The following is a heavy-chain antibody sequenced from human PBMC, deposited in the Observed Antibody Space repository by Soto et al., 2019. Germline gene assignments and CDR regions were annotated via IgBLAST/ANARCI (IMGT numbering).Heavy chain of an antibody. CDR1: GFTFSSYS. Sequence: GGSLRLSCAASGFTFSSYSMNWVRQAPGKGLEWVSSISSSSSYIYYADSVKGRFTISRDNAKNSLYLQMNSLRAEDTAVYYCARGPYIVVVPAAMRRTWYMDVWGKGTTVTVSS. V-gene: IGHV3-21*01. J-gene: IGHJ6*03. CDR3: ARGPYIVVVPAAMRRTWYMDV. CDR2: ISSSSSYI. D-gene: IGHD2-2*01.